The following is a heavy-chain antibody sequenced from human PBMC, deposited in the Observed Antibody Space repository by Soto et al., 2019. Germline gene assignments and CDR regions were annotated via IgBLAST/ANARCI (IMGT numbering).Heavy chain of an antibody. D-gene: IGHD3-10*01. CDR3: ARHYKVRGKAYYYYGMDV. Sequence: SETLSLTCTVSGGSISSSSYYWGWIRQPPGKGLEWIGSIYYSGSTYYNPSLKSRVTISVDTSKNQFSLKLSSVTAADTAVYYCARHYKVRGKAYYYYGMDVWGQGTTVTVSS. CDR2: IYYSGST. J-gene: IGHJ6*02. V-gene: IGHV4-39*01. CDR1: GGSISSSSYY.